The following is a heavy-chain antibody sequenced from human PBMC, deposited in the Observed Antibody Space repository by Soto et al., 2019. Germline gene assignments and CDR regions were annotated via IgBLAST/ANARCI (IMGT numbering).Heavy chain of an antibody. CDR3: ARDPEIYSGKFDYGLDV. J-gene: IGHJ6*02. CDR1: GFTFSNYE. CDR2: ISNSGRAI. D-gene: IGHD4-4*01. V-gene: IGHV3-48*03. Sequence: EVQLVESGGGLVQAGGSLRLSCEVFGFTFSNYEMNWVRQAPGKGLEWVSYISNSGRAIYYAESVKGRFTISRDNAKNSLYLQMNSLRAEDTAVYYCARDPEIYSGKFDYGLDVWGQGTTVTVSS.